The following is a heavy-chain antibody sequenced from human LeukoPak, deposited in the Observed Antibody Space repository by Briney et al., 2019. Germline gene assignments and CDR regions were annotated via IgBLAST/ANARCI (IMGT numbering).Heavy chain of an antibody. CDR1: GGSVSSGSYY. CDR2: IYNSVST. J-gene: IGHJ2*01. V-gene: IGHV4-61*01. Sequence: SETLSLTCIVSGGSVSSGSYYWSWIRQPPGKGLEWIGYIYNSVSTNYNPSLKSRVTISVDTSKNQLSLKLSSVTAADTAVYYCVRGMDMVWYFDLWGRGTLVTVSS. D-gene: IGHD2-2*03. CDR3: VRGMDMVWYFDL.